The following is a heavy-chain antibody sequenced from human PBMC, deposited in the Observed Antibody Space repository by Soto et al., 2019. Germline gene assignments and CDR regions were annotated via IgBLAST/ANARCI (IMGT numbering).Heavy chain of an antibody. J-gene: IGHJ4*02. V-gene: IGHV4-30-4*08. CDR1: GGSITTNDNY. CDR3: AKDVISGDGFWLMDH. Sequence: SETLSLTCTVSGGSITTNDNYWTWIRQPPGKGLEWIGYIYYTGTTSYNPSVRSRVTILLDTSRNQFSLRLTSVRAEDTAVYYCAKDVISGDGFWLMDHWGQGTLVTVSS. D-gene: IGHD2-21*02. CDR2: IYYTGTT.